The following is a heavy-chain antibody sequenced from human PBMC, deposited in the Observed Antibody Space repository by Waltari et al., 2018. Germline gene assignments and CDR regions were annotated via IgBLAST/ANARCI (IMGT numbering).Heavy chain of an antibody. CDR2: ISSSDEK. Sequence: QVTLKESGPVLVKPTETLTLTCTVSGFSLTYNRMSVSWLRQSPGKAPEWLAHISSSDEKSYSPSLKSRLTISKDTSKRQVVLIMTNMDPVDTATYHCARIYRSSSYYGMDVWGQGTTVTVSS. J-gene: IGHJ6*02. CDR1: GFSLTYNRMS. CDR3: ARIYRSSSYYGMDV. D-gene: IGHD6-6*01. V-gene: IGHV2-26*01.